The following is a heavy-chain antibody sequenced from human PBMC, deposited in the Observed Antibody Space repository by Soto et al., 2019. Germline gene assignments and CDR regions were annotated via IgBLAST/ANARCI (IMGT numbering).Heavy chain of an antibody. CDR2: IRGSGTST. V-gene: IGHV3-23*01. J-gene: IGHJ5*02. D-gene: IGHD4-4*01. CDR1: GFTFSSYA. CDR3: AKDKGTTVLPRSFDP. Sequence: EVELLESGGGLVQPGGSLRLSCAASGFTFSSYAMSWVRQAPGKGLEGVSGIRGSGTSTYYADSVKGRFTISRDNSKNAVYMKMNSLRVEDTDVYYCAKDKGTTVLPRSFDPWGQGTLVTVSS.